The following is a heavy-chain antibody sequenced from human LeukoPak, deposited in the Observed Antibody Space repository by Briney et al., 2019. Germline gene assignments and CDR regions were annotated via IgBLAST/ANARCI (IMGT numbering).Heavy chain of an antibody. CDR1: GGAISSYY. V-gene: IGHV4-59*08. D-gene: IGHD6-25*01. Sequence: SETLSLTCTVSGGAISSYYWSWIRQPPGKGLEWIGYIDYSGSTDYNPSLKSRVNISQDMSKNQFSLKLRSVTAADTAVYYCARLSPYTTGGNWFDPWGQGTLVTVFS. CDR2: IDYSGST. J-gene: IGHJ5*02. CDR3: ARLSPYTTGGNWFDP.